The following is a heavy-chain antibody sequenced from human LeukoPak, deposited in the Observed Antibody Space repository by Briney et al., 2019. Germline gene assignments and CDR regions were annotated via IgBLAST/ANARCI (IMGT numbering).Heavy chain of an antibody. CDR3: AKNRAGTDRSWFDP. CDR1: GFTFRSYS. V-gene: IGHV3-30*04. CDR2: ISYDGSNT. Sequence: PGGSLRLSCAASGFTFRSYSMHWVRQAPGKGLEWVAVISYDGSNTYYADSVKGRFTISRDNSKNTLYLQMNSLRAEDTAVYYCAKNRAGTDRSWFDPWGQGTLVTVSS. J-gene: IGHJ5*02. D-gene: IGHD6-19*01.